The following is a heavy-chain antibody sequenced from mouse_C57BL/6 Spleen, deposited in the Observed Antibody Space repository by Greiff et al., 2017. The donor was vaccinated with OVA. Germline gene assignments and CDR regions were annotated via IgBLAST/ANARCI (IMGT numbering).Heavy chain of an antibody. V-gene: IGHV1-42*01. CDR3: ARSLTTVVSYYFDY. D-gene: IGHD1-1*01. CDR1: GYSFTGYY. Sequence: EVKLQESGPELVKPGASVKISCKASGYSFTGYYMNWVKQSPEKSLEWIGEINPSTGGTTYNQKFKAKATLTVDKSSSTAYMQLKSLTSEDSAVYYCARSLTTVVSYYFDYWGQGTTLTVSS. CDR2: INPSTGGT. J-gene: IGHJ2*01.